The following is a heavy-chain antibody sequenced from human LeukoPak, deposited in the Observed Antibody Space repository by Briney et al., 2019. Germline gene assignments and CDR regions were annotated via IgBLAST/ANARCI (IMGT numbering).Heavy chain of an antibody. V-gene: IGHV3-30*18. CDR1: GFTFSSYG. D-gene: IGHD3-22*01. CDR3: AKEDYDSSGYYYYRFDY. Sequence: GGSLRLSCAASGFTFSSYGMHWVRQAPGKGRKGVAVISYDGSNKYYADSVKGRFTISRDNSKNTLYLQMNSLRAEDTAVYYCAKEDYDSSGYYYYRFDYWGQGTLVTVSS. CDR2: ISYDGSNK. J-gene: IGHJ4*02.